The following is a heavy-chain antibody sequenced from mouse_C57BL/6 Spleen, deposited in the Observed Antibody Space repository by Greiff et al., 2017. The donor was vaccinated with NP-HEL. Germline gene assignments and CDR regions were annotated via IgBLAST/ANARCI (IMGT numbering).Heavy chain of an antibody. CDR3: ARVDSSGYGDY. Sequence: VQLQQPGAELVMPGASVKLSCKASGYTFTSYWMHWVKQRPGQGLEWIGEIDPSDSYTNYNQKFKGRSTLTVDKSSSTAYMQLSSLTSEDSAVYYCARVDSSGYGDYWGQGTTLTVSS. J-gene: IGHJ2*01. V-gene: IGHV1-69*01. CDR1: GYTFTSYW. D-gene: IGHD3-2*02. CDR2: IDPSDSYT.